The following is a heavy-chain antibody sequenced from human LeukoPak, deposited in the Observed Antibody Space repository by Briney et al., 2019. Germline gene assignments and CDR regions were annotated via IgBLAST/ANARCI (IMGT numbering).Heavy chain of an antibody. CDR3: ARTSVRCSSTGCYGHNWFDP. J-gene: IGHJ5*02. CDR2: IYHSGST. CDR1: GGSISSSNW. V-gene: IGHV4-4*02. Sequence: PSGTLSLTCAVSGGSISSSNWWSWVRQPPGKGLEWIGEIYHSGSTNYNPSLKSRVTISVDTSKNQFSLKLSSVTAADTAVYYCARTSVRCSSTGCYGHNWFDPWGQGTLVTVSS. D-gene: IGHD2-2*01.